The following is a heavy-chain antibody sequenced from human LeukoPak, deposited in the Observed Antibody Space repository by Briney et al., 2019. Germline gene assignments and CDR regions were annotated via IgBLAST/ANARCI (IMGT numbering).Heavy chain of an antibody. CDR2: INHSGST. D-gene: IGHD2-2*02. CDR3: ARGENGRYCGSTSCYSGNWFDP. J-gene: IGHJ5*02. CDR1: GGSFSGYY. Sequence: SETLSLTCAVYGGSFSGYYWSWIRQPPGKGLEWIGEINHSGSTNYNPSLKSRVTISVDTSNNQFSLKLSSVTAAATAVYYCARGENGRYCGSTSCYSGNWFDPWGQGTLVTVSS. V-gene: IGHV4-34*01.